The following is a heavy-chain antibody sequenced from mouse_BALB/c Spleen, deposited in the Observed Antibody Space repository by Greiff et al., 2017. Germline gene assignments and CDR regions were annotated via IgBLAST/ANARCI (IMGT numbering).Heavy chain of an antibody. D-gene: IGHD1-1*01. CDR3: ARAGSSLDY. J-gene: IGHJ2*01. CDR1: GYAFTNYW. V-gene: IGHV1-63*01. Sequence: VQRVESGAELVRPGTSVKISCKASGYAFTNYWLGWVKQRPGHGLEWIGDIYPGSGNTYYNEKFKGKATLTADKSSSTAYMQLSSLTSEDSAVYFCARAGSSLDYWGQGTTLTVSS. CDR2: IYPGSGNT.